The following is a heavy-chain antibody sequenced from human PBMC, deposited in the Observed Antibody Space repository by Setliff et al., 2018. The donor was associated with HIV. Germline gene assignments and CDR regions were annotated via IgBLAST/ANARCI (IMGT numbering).Heavy chain of an antibody. J-gene: IGHJ5*02. Sequence: LSLTCTVSGGSISTSTYYWGWIRQPPGKGLEWIGSIYYIGSTYYNSSLQSRVTISVDTSKNQFSLKVNSVTAADTAVYYCARHPPNLDWLDPWGQGTLVTVSS. V-gene: IGHV4-39*01. CDR2: IYYIGST. CDR1: GGSISTSTYY. CDR3: ARHPPNLDWLDP.